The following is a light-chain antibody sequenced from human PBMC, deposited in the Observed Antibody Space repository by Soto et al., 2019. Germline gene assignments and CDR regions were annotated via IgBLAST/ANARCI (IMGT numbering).Light chain of an antibody. CDR2: SAS. J-gene: IGKJ4*01. V-gene: IGKV1D-16*01. Sequence: DLQMTQSPSSLSASVGDRVTITCRASQGVGRLLAWYQQKPEKAPKSLIYSASSLQYAVPSRFSGSGSGTDFTLTISNLQPEDCATYYCHQYSGYPTFGGGTKVEMK. CDR1: QGVGRL. CDR3: HQYSGYPT.